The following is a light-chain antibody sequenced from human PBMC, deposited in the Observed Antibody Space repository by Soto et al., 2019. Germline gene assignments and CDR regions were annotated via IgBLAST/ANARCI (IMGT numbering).Light chain of an antibody. CDR3: QQYYSSPWT. CDR1: QSISSSY. CDR2: GAS. V-gene: IGKV3-20*01. J-gene: IGKJ1*01. Sequence: EIVLTQSPGTLSLSPGERATLSCRASQSISSSYLAWYQQKPGQAPRLLIYGASSRATGTPDRFSGSGSGTDFTLTISRLEPEDFAVYYCQQYYSSPWTFGLATKVEIK.